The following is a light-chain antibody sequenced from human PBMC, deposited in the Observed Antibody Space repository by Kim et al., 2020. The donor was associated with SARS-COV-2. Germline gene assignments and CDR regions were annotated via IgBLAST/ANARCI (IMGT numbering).Light chain of an antibody. CDR3: ASWDDSLSGVV. CDR2: RNN. CDR1: SSNIGSNY. V-gene: IGLV1-47*01. Sequence: QSVLTQPPSASGTPGQRVTISCSGDSSNIGSNYVYWYQQFPGMGPKVLIYRNNVRPAGVPDRFSVSKSGTSGSLAISGLRSEDEADYYCASWDDSLSGVVFGGGTQLTVL. J-gene: IGLJ2*01.